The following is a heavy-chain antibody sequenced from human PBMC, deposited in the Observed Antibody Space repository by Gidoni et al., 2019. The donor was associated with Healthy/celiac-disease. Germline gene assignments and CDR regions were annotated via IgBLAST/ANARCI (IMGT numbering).Heavy chain of an antibody. V-gene: IGHV3-30-3*01. Sequence: QVQLVESGGGVVQPGRSLRLSCAASGFTFSSYAMHWVRQAPGKGLEWVAVISYDGSNKYYADSVKGRFTIYRDNSKNTLYLQMNSLKAEDTAVYYCARTGVEWFFNSWFDPWGQGTLVTVSS. CDR2: ISYDGSNK. D-gene: IGHD3-3*01. J-gene: IGHJ5*02. CDR3: ARTGVEWFFNSWFDP. CDR1: GFTFSSYA.